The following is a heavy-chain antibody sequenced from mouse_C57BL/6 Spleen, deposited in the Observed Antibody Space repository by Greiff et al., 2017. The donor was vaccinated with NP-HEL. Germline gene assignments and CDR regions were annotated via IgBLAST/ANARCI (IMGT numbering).Heavy chain of an antibody. D-gene: IGHD2-4*01. CDR3: ERGGWDYGLDY. CDR1: GYAFTSYL. CDR2: INPGSGGT. Sequence: VQLQQSGAELVRPGTSVKVSCKASGYAFTSYLIDWVKQRPGQGLEWIGVINPGSGGTNYNEKFKGKATLTADKSSSTAYMQLSSLTSEDSAVYFGERGGWDYGLDYWGQGTTLTVSS. V-gene: IGHV1-54*01. J-gene: IGHJ2*01.